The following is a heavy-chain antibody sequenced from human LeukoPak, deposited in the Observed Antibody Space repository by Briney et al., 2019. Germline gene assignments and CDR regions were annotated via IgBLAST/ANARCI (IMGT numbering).Heavy chain of an antibody. J-gene: IGHJ4*02. Sequence: SETLSLTCTVSGGSISSYYWSWIRQPPGKGLEWIGYIYYSGSTNYNPSLKSRVTMSVDTSKIQFSLRLSSVTAADTAVYYCARLLYNRNCVIDYWGQGTLVTVSS. CDR2: IYYSGST. CDR3: ARLLYNRNCVIDY. V-gene: IGHV4-59*01. D-gene: IGHD1-14*01. CDR1: GGSISSYY.